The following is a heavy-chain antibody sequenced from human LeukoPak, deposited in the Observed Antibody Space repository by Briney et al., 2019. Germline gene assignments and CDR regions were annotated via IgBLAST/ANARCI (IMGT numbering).Heavy chain of an antibody. D-gene: IGHD3-22*01. Sequence: VKVSCKASGYTFTSYGISWVRQAPGQGLEWMGWISAYNGNTNYAQKLQGRVTMTTDTSTSTAYMELRSLRSDDTAVYYCAKDSSGYYSRDYYYGMDALGQGTTVTVSS. CDR2: ISAYNGNT. J-gene: IGHJ6*02. V-gene: IGHV1-18*01. CDR1: GYTFTSYG. CDR3: AKDSSGYYSRDYYYGMDA.